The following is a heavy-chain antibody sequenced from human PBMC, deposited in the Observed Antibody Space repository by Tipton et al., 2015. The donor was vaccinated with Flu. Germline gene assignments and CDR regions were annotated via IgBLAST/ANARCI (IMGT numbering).Heavy chain of an antibody. D-gene: IGHD3-10*02. CDR3: ARLSYYDVDLKNFYFDY. J-gene: IGHJ4*03. CDR2: MYPSGTT. V-gene: IGHV4-39*01. Sequence: TLSLTCTVSSGSIRSTNYFCAWIRQPPGKRLELIGSMYPSGTTYYNPSLKSRVTISVDTSKSQFSLKLRSVTAADTAVYYCARLSYYDVDLKNFYFDYWGKGTTVTVSS. CDR1: SGSIRSTNYF.